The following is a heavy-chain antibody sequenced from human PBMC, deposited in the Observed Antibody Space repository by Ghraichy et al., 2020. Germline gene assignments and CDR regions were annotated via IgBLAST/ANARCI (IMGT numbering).Heavy chain of an antibody. D-gene: IGHD3/OR15-3a*01. J-gene: IGHJ4*02. CDR3: AHSLYYDFCDY. CDR1: GFSLSTSGVG. Sequence: QTLSLTCTFSGFSLSTSGVGVGWIRQPPGKALEWLALIYWDDEKRYSPSLKSRLTITKDTSKNQVVLTMTNMDPVDTATYYCAHSLYYDFCDYWGQGTLVTVSS. V-gene: IGHV2-5*02. CDR2: IYWDDEK.